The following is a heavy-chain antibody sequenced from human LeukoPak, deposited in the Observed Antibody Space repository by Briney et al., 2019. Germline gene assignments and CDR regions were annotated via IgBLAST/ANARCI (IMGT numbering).Heavy chain of an antibody. CDR2: ISGSGGDT. CDR3: AKQARSCYVPTFDY. J-gene: IGHJ4*02. Sequence: PGGSLRLSCAASGFTFSYYAMSWVRQAPGEGLEWGSVISGSGGDTYYADSVKGRFAISRDNSKNTLYLQMNTLRVEDTAVYYCAKQARSCYVPTFDYWGQGTLVTVSS. CDR1: GFTFSYYA. V-gene: IGHV3-23*01. D-gene: IGHD2-15*01.